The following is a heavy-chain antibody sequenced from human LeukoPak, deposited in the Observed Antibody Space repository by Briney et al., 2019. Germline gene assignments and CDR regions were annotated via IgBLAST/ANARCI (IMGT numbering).Heavy chain of an antibody. CDR3: AREPYYYDSSGYYYYFDY. CDR1: GGTFANSA. Sequence: KVSCKASGGTFANSAFSWVRQAPGQGLEWMGGFIPLLRTANYAQGFQGRVTITADESTSTAYMQLSSLRSEDTTVYFCAREPYYYDSSGYYYYFDYWGQGTLVTVSS. J-gene: IGHJ4*02. D-gene: IGHD3-22*01. V-gene: IGHV1-69*01. CDR2: FIPLLRTA.